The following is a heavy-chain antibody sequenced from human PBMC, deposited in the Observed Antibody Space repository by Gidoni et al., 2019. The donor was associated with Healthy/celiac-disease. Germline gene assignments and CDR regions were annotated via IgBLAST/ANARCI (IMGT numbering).Heavy chain of an antibody. CDR2: IYSDVSST. Sequence: EVQLVESVGGLVQPGGYLRLSCVASGLVFSTSWMHWVCQAPGKGLVWVSRIYSDVSSTSDADSVKGRFTISTDNAENTLYLQMNSLRAEDTAVYYCARSPVRYDSSGYYYDWYFDLWGRGTLVTVSS. V-gene: IGHV3-74*01. J-gene: IGHJ2*01. CDR1: GLVFSTSW. D-gene: IGHD3-22*01. CDR3: ARSPVRYDSSGYYYDWYFDL.